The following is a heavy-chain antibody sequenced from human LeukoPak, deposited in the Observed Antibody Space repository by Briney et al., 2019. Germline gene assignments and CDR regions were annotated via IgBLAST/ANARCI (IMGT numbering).Heavy chain of an antibody. V-gene: IGHV4-31*03. J-gene: IGHJ4*02. D-gene: IGHD5-18*01. CDR2: IYYSGST. CDR1: GGSISSGGYY. Sequence: PSETLSLTCTVSGGSISSGGYYWSWIRQHPGKGLEWIGYIYYSGSTYYNPSLKSRVTISVDTSKNQFSLKLSSATAADTAVYYCARDRPTSGYSYGFDYWGQGTLVTVSS. CDR3: ARDRPTSGYSYGFDY.